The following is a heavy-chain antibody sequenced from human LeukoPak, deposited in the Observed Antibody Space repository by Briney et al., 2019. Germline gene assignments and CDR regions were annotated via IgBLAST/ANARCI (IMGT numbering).Heavy chain of an antibody. CDR2: ISAYNGNT. CDR1: GYTFTSYG. CDR3: ARVFTTGIQGPLIADY. J-gene: IGHJ4*02. D-gene: IGHD1-1*01. Sequence: GASVKVSCKASGYTFTSYGISWVRQAPGQGLEWMGWISAYNGNTNYAQKLQGRVTMTTDTSTSTAYMELRSLRSDDTAVYYCARVFTTGIQGPLIADYWGQGTLVTVSS. V-gene: IGHV1-18*01.